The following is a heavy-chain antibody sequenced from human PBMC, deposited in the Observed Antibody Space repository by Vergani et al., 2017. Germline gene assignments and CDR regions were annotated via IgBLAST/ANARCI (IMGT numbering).Heavy chain of an antibody. CDR2: ISWDGGST. D-gene: IGHD1-26*01. J-gene: IGHJ3*02. CDR3: ALSGSYDAIDI. Sequence: EVQLVESGGVVVQPGGSLRLSCAASGFTFDDYTMHWVRQAPGKGLEWVSLISWDGGSTYYADSVKGRFTISRDNSKNSLYLQMNSLRTEDTALYYCALSGSYDAIDIWGQGTMVTVSS. V-gene: IGHV3-43*01. CDR1: GFTFDDYT.